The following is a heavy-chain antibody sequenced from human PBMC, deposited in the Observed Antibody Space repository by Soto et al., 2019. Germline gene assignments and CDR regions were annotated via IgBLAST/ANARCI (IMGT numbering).Heavy chain of an antibody. D-gene: IGHD2-2*01. J-gene: IGHJ6*02. CDR2: IIPIFGTA. CDR3: ATSPFPTPSFGMDV. CDR1: GGTFSSYA. Sequence: KVSCKASGGTFSSYAISWVRQAPGQGLEWMGGIIPIFGTANYAQKFQGRVTITADESTSTAYMELSSLKASDTAIYYCATSPFPTPSFGMDVWGQGTTVTVSS. V-gene: IGHV1-69*01.